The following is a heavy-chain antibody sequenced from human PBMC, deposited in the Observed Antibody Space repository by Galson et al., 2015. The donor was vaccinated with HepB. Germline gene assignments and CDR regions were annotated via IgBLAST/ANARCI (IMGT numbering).Heavy chain of an antibody. Sequence: SLRLSCAASGFTFSSYGMHWVRQAPGKGLEWVAVISYDGSNKYYADSVKGRFTISRDNSKNTLYLQMNSLRAEDTAVYYCAKYRVVMPENFDYWGQGTLVTVSS. J-gene: IGHJ4*02. CDR3: AKYRVVMPENFDY. CDR1: GFTFSSYG. CDR2: ISYDGSNK. D-gene: IGHD2-2*01. V-gene: IGHV3-30*18.